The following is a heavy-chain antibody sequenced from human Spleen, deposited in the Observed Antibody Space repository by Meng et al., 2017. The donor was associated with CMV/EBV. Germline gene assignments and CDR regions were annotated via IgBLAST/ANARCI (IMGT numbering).Heavy chain of an antibody. Sequence: FSSYWMHWVRQAPGKGLVWVSRINSDGSSTTYADSVKGRFTISRDNAKNTLYLQMHGLGSEDTAVYYCARDPVDLGYCGGDSCSVFDYWGQGTLVTVSS. CDR1: FSSYW. D-gene: IGHD2-21*01. J-gene: IGHJ4*02. CDR2: INSDGSST. V-gene: IGHV3-74*01. CDR3: ARDPVDLGYCGGDSCSVFDY.